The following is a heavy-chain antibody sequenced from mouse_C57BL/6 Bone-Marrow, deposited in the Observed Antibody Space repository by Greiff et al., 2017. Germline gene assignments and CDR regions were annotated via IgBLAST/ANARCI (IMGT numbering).Heavy chain of an antibody. CDR1: GFTFSSYG. CDR3: ARLGGWGFAY. J-gene: IGHJ3*01. CDR2: ISSGGSYT. D-gene: IGHD1-1*02. V-gene: IGHV5-6*01. Sequence: EVQVVESGGDLVKPGGSLKLSCAASGFTFSSYGMSWVRQTPDKRLEWVATISSGGSYTYYPDSVKGRFTISRDNAKNTLYLQMSSLKSEDTAMYYCARLGGWGFAYWGQGTLVTVSA.